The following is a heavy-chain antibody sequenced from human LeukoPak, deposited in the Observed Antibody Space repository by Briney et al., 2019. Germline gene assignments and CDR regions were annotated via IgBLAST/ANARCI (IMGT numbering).Heavy chain of an antibody. CDR2: IRYDGSNK. CDR1: GFTFSSYG. D-gene: IGHD4-17*01. J-gene: IGHJ6*02. V-gene: IGHV3-30*02. CDR3: ARDAFYGDYDYYGMDV. Sequence: GGSLRLSCAASGFTFSSYGMHWVRQAPGKGLEWVAFIRYDGSNKYYADSVKGRFTISRDNSKNTLYLQMNSLRAEDTAVYYCARDAFYGDYDYYGMDVWGQGTTVTVSS.